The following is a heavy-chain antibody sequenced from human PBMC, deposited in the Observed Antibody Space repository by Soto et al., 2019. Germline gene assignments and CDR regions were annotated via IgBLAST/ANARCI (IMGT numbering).Heavy chain of an antibody. CDR3: ARDPLGWYAVGADY. Sequence: QVQLVQSGAEVKKPGSSVKVSCKASGGTFSSYAISWVRQAPGQGLEWMGGIIPIFGTANYAQKFQGRVTITADESTSTVYMELISLRSEDTAVYYCARDPLGWYAVGADYWGQGTLVTVSS. J-gene: IGHJ4*02. CDR2: IIPIFGTA. D-gene: IGHD6-19*01. CDR1: GGTFSSYA. V-gene: IGHV1-69*01.